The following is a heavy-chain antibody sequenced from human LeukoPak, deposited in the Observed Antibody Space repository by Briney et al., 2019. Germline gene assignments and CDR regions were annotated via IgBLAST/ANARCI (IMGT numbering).Heavy chain of an antibody. V-gene: IGHV3-74*01. Sequence: GGSLRLSCAASGFTFSSYWMHWVRQPPGKGLVWVSRITSDGSGIGYADSVKGRFTISRDNAKNSLYLQMNSLRAEDTAVYYCARARMVRGVITLHPFDYWGQGTLVTVSS. CDR2: ITSDGSGI. J-gene: IGHJ4*02. D-gene: IGHD3-10*01. CDR3: ARARMVRGVITLHPFDY. CDR1: GFTFSSYW.